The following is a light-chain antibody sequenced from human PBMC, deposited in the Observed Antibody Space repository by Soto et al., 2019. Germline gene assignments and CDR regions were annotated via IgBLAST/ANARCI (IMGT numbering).Light chain of an antibody. Sequence: DIQMTQSPSTLSASVEDXVTITCRASQSIGDLLAWYQQKPGEAPKLLIYKASYLESGVPSRFSGSGSGTEFTLTISSLQPEDLATYYCQHYSAFSVTFGQGTKVDIK. CDR3: QHYSAFSVT. V-gene: IGKV1-5*03. J-gene: IGKJ1*01. CDR2: KAS. CDR1: QSIGDL.